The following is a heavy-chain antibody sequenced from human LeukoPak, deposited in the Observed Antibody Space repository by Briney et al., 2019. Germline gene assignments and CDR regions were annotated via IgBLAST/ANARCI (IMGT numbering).Heavy chain of an antibody. CDR3: ARGRGYGEKNDL. Sequence: GGSLRLSCAASGFTFSRFGMTWVRQAPGKGLEWVSALSATGGVTYYAESVKGRFTISRDNSKNTLNLQMNSLRAEDTAVYYCARGRGYGEKNDLWGQGTLVTVSS. CDR2: LSATGGVT. D-gene: IGHD4-17*01. J-gene: IGHJ5*02. CDR1: GFTFSRFG. V-gene: IGHV3-23*01.